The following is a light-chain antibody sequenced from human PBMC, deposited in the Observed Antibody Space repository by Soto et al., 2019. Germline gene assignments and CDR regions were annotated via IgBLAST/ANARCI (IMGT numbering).Light chain of an antibody. CDR3: QQYNSYRT. CDR2: KAS. J-gene: IGKJ1*01. CDR1: QSISSW. Sequence: DIQMTQSPSILSASVGDRVTITCRASQSISSWLAWYQQKPGKAPKLLIYKASSLESGVPSRFSGSGSGTEFTLTISSLQPDDCATYYCQQYNSYRTFGQGTKVEIK. V-gene: IGKV1-5*03.